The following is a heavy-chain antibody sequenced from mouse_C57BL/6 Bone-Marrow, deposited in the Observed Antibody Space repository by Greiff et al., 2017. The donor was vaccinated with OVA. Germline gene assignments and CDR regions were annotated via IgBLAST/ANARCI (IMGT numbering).Heavy chain of an antibody. J-gene: IGHJ4*01. CDR2: IYPRDGST. CDR3: ARGEYYGSSYGNAMDY. V-gene: IGHV1-78*01. Sequence: VQLQQSDAELVKPGASVKISCKVSGYTFTDHTIHWMKQRPEQGLEWIGYIYPRDGSTKYNEKFKGKATLTADKSSSTAYMQLNSLTSEDSAVYFGARGEYYGSSYGNAMDYWGRGTAVTVSS. CDR1: GYTFTDHT. D-gene: IGHD1-1*01.